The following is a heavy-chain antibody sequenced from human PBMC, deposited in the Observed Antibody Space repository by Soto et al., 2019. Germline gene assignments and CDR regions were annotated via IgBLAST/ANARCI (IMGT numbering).Heavy chain of an antibody. CDR1: GFTFSSYG. J-gene: IGHJ3*02. CDR3: AKDRIEGYGGHQDAFDI. V-gene: IGHV3-30*18. D-gene: IGHD4-17*01. CDR2: ISYDGSNK. Sequence: PGGSLRLSCAASGFTFSSYGMHWVRQAPGKGLEWVAVISYDGSNKYYADSVKGRFTISRDNSKNTLYLQMNSLRAEDTAVYYCAKDRIEGYGGHQDAFDIWGQGTMVTVSS.